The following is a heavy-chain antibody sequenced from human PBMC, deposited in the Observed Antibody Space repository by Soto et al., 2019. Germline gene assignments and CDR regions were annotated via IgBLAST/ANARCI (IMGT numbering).Heavy chain of an antibody. D-gene: IGHD3-3*01. CDR3: ANKVDYDLWSRYYYMDV. V-gene: IGHV3-23*01. CDR1: GLTFSSYA. J-gene: IGHJ6*03. CDR2: ISGSGTYT. Sequence: EVQLLESGGGLVQPGGSLRLSCGVSGLTFSSYAMSWVRQAPGRGLEWVSAISGSGTYTDYADSVKGRFTISRDNSKNTLDFQMNSLRAEDTSVYYCANKVDYDLWSRYYYMDVWGKGTTVTVSS.